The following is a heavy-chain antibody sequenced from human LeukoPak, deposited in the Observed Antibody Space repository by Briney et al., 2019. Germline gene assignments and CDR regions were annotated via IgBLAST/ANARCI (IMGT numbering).Heavy chain of an antibody. CDR2: IRHDGSDI. V-gene: IGHV3-30*02. D-gene: IGHD1-14*01. Sequence: GRSLRLSCAASGFTFDDYAMHWVRQAPGKGLEWVAFIRHDGSDIYYADSVKGRFTISRDNSKNMLYFQMNSLIYEDTAVYYCAKTGFQWGEYFYYMDVWGKGTTVTVSS. J-gene: IGHJ6*03. CDR1: GFTFDDYA. CDR3: AKTGFQWGEYFYYMDV.